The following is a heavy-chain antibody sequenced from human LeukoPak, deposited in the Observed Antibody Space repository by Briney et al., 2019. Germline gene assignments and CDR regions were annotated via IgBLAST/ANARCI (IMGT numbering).Heavy chain of an antibody. V-gene: IGHV4-39*01. CDR1: GDSISSSSYY. D-gene: IGHD5-12*01. J-gene: IGHJ4*02. CDR3: ARGVWIYSY. Sequence: SETLSPTCTVSGDSISSSSYYWGWIRQPPGKGLEWMGSIYYSGSTYYNPSLKSRVTVSVDTSKNQFSLKLTSVTAADTAVYYCARGVWIYSYWGQGTLVTVS. CDR2: IYYSGST.